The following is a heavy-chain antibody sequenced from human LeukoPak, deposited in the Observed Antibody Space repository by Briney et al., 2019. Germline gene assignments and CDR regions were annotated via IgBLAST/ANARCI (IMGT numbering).Heavy chain of an antibody. CDR2: TKQDGSET. J-gene: IGHJ6*03. Sequence: GGSLRLSCAASGFTFSSYFMSWVRQAPGKGLEWVANTKQDGSETFYVDSVKGRFTISRDYAKNSLYLQMNSLRAEDTAVYYCARDYYYYIDVWGKGTTVTVSS. V-gene: IGHV3-7*01. CDR1: GFTFSSYF. CDR3: ARDYYYYIDV.